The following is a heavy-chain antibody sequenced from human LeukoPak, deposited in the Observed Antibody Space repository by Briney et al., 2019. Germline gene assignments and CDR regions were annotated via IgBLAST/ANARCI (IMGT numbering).Heavy chain of an antibody. Sequence: SETLSLTCTVSGASISSSTYYWGWIRQPPGKGLEWIGCIYETGSTYYKSSLKSRVTISVDTFKNQFSLKLSSVTAADTAVYYCARHSGSGYYFYFYTMDVWGQGATVTVSS. CDR2: IYETGST. CDR1: GASISSSTYY. V-gene: IGHV4-39*01. D-gene: IGHD2-15*01. J-gene: IGHJ6*01. CDR3: ARHSGSGYYFYFYTMDV.